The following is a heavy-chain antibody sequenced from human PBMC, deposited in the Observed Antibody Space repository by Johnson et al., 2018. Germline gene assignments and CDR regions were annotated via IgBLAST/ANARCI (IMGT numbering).Heavy chain of an antibody. CDR3: VRSTVVIRAEYFQN. D-gene: IGHD4-23*01. J-gene: IGHJ1*01. V-gene: IGHV3-30*03. Sequence: QVQLVESGGGVVQPGRSXRLSCAASGFTFSSYGMHWVRQAPGKGLEWVAVISYDGSNKYSADSVKGRFTISRDNSKNTLYLQMNSLRPEDTAVYYCVRSTVVIRAEYFQNWGQGTLVTVSS. CDR2: ISYDGSNK. CDR1: GFTFSSYG.